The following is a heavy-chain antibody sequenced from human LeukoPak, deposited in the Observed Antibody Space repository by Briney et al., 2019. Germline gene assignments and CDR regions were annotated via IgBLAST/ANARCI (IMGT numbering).Heavy chain of an antibody. D-gene: IGHD2-2*01. CDR2: ISGSGGST. J-gene: IGHJ3*02. V-gene: IGHV3-23*01. CDR1: GFTFSSYA. Sequence: GSLRLSCAASGFTFSSYAMSWVRQAPGKGLEWVSAISGSGGSTYYADSVKGRFTISRDNSKNTLYLQMNSLRAEDTAVYYCAREKGSCSSTSCYLEITDAFDIWGQGTMVTVSS. CDR3: AREKGSCSSTSCYLEITDAFDI.